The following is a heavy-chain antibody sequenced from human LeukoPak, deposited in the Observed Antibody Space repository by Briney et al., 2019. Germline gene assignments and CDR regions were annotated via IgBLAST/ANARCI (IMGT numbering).Heavy chain of an antibody. Sequence: ETLSLTCAVYGGSFSGYYWSWIRQPPGKGLEWVSAISGSGGSTYYADSVRGRFTISRDNSKNTLYLQMNSLRAEDTAVYYCAKDLTTLGYYYGMDAWGQGTTVTVSS. CDR2: ISGSGGST. CDR1: GGSFSGYY. CDR3: AKDLTTLGYYYGMDA. V-gene: IGHV3-23*01. J-gene: IGHJ6*02. D-gene: IGHD4-11*01.